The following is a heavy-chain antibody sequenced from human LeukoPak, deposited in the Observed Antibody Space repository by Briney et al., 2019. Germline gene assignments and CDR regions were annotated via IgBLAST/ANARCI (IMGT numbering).Heavy chain of an antibody. CDR2: IIPIFGIT. J-gene: IGHJ4*02. Sequence: GASVKVSCKASGGTFSSYAISWVRQAPGQGLEWMGRIIPIFGITNYAQKFQGRVTITADKSTSTAYMELSSLRSEDTAVYYCASASESFDYWGQGTLVTVSS. V-gene: IGHV1-69*04. CDR1: GGTFSSYA. CDR3: ASASESFDY.